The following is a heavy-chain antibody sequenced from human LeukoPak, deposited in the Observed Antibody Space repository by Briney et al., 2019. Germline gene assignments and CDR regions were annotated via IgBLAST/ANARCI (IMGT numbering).Heavy chain of an antibody. CDR1: GGSISSYY. CDR2: IYTSGST. J-gene: IGHJ5*02. Sequence: SETLSLTCTVSGGSISSYYWSWIRQPAGKGLGWIGRIYTSGSTNYNPSLKSRVTMSVDTSKNQFSLKLSSVTAADTAVYYCAREGYYDSSSVVDPWGQGTLVTVSS. D-gene: IGHD3-22*01. V-gene: IGHV4-4*07. CDR3: AREGYYDSSSVVDP.